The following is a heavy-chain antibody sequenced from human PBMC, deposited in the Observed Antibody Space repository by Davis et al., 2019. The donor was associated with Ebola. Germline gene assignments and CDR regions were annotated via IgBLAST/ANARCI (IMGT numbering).Heavy chain of an antibody. J-gene: IGHJ4*02. CDR3: ARDKHLMQPFDY. CDR2: IIP. CDR1: GYTFTSYG. V-gene: IGHV1-69*13. Sequence: AASVKVSCKASGYTFTSYGISWVRQAPGQGLEWMGGIIPQKFQGRVTITADESTSTAYMELSSLRSEDTAVYYCARDKHLMQPFDYWGQGTLVTVSS. D-gene: IGHD6-13*01.